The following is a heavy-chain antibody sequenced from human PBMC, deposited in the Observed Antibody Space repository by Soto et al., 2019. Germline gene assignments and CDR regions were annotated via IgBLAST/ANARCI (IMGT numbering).Heavy chain of an antibody. CDR3: ARGRQLRYFYTYYFDY. Sequence: SETLSLTCTVSGGSISSGGYYWSWIRQHPGKGLEWIGYIYYSGSTYYNPSLKSRVTISVDTSKNQFSLKLSSVTAADTAVYYCARGRQLRYFYTYYFDYWVHGTLVTVTS. CDR1: GGSISSGGYY. J-gene: IGHJ4*01. CDR2: IYYSGST. V-gene: IGHV4-31*03. D-gene: IGHD3-9*01.